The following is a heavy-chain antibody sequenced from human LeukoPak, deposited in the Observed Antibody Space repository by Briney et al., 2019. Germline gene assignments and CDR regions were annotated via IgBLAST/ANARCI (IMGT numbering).Heavy chain of an antibody. J-gene: IGHJ2*01. CDR1: GYTFTDYY. D-gene: IGHD4-11*01. CDR3: ARGGPSPTTVTSNWYFDL. V-gene: IGHV1-2*02. CDR2: IDPNSGGT. Sequence: ASVKVSCKASGYTFTDYYMHWVQQAPGQGLEWMGWIDPNSGGTKYAQRFQGRVTMIRDTSITTAYMELSRLRSDDTAVYYCARGGPSPTTVTSNWYFDLWGRGTLVTVSS.